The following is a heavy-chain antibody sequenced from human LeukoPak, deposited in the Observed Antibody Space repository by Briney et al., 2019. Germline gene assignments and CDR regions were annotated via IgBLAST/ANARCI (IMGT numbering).Heavy chain of an antibody. Sequence: GGSLRLSCTASGLTLGGHDMHWVRQTTGEGLEWVANIKQDGSEKYYVDSVKGRSTISRDNAKNSLYLQMNSLRAEDTAVYYCARVIGSRYWDYYYYYMDVWGKGTTVTVSS. CDR3: ARVIGSRYWDYYYYYMDV. CDR1: GLTLGGHD. D-gene: IGHD3-22*01. J-gene: IGHJ6*03. V-gene: IGHV3-7*01. CDR2: IKQDGSEK.